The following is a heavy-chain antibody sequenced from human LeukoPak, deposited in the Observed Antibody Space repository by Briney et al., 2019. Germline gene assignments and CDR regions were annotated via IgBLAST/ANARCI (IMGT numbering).Heavy chain of an antibody. V-gene: IGHV1-8*01. J-gene: IGHJ4*02. CDR1: GYTFTSYD. D-gene: IGHD1-26*01. CDR3: ARGVPAWEPPLDY. CDR2: MNPNSGNT. Sequence: GASVKVSCKGSGYTFTSYDINWVRQATGQGLEWMGWMNPNSGNTGYAQKFQGRVTMTRNTSISTAYMELSSLRSEDTAVCYCARGVPAWEPPLDYWGQGTLVTVSS.